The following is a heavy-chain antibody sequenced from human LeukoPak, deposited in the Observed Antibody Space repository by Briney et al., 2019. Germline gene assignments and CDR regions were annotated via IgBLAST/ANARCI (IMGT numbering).Heavy chain of an antibody. CDR3: ARVGGVLRFLYDY. CDR1: GGSISSGGYY. V-gene: IGHV4-30-2*01. D-gene: IGHD3-3*01. Sequence: PSETLSLTCAVSGGSISSGGYYWSWIRQPPGKGLEWIGYIYHSGSTYYNPSLKSRVTISVDRSKNQFSLKLSSVTAADTAVYYCARVGGVLRFLYDYWGQGTLVTVS. J-gene: IGHJ4*02. CDR2: IYHSGST.